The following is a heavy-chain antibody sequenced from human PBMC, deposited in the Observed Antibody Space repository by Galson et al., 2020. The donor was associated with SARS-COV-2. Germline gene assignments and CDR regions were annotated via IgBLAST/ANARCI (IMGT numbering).Heavy chain of an antibody. Sequence: ETSETLSLTCTVSGGSISSYHWSWIRQPPGKGLEWIGYIFYSGSTNYNPSLKSRVTISVDTSNNQFSLKLSSVTAADTAVYYCARDDRTYCFGLDVWGQGTTVTVSS. CDR2: IFYSGST. CDR3: ARDDRTYCFGLDV. CDR1: GGSISSYH. J-gene: IGHJ6*02. V-gene: IGHV4-59*01.